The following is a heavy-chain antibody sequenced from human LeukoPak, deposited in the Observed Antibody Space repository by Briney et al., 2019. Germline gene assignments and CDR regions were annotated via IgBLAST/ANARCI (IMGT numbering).Heavy chain of an antibody. CDR2: ISGSGTST. CDR1: GFTFSSSA. D-gene: IGHD3-22*01. Sequence: PGGSLRLSCAASGFTFSSSAMSWVRQAPGKGLEWVSGISGSGTSTYYADSVKGRFTISRDNSKNTLYLQMNSLRAEDTAVYYCASRNYYDSSGYYYYYFDYWGQGILVTVSS. CDR3: ASRNYYDSSGYYYYYFDY. J-gene: IGHJ4*02. V-gene: IGHV3-23*01.